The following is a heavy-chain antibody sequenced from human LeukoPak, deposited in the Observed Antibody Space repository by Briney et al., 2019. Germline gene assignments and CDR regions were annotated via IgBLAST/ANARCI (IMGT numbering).Heavy chain of an antibody. CDR3: ARDREELWVGRGSFDY. CDR2: TYYRSKWYN. CDR1: GDSVSSNSAA. D-gene: IGHD1-26*01. Sequence: SQTLSLTCAISGDSVSSNSAAWNWIRQSPSRGLEWLGRTYYRSKWYNDYAVSVKSRITINPDTSKNQFSLQLNSVTPEDTAVYYCARDREELWVGRGSFDYWGQGTLVTVSS. V-gene: IGHV6-1*01. J-gene: IGHJ4*02.